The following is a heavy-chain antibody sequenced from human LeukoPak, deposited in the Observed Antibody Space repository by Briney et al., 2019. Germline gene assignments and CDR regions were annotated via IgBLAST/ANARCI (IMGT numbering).Heavy chain of an antibody. CDR3: ARLCSGGSCYGNY. V-gene: IGHV4-39*01. CDR1: GGSISSSSYY. J-gene: IGHJ4*02. D-gene: IGHD2-15*01. Sequence: SETLSLTCTVSGGSISSSSYYWGWLRQPPGTGLEWIGSIYYSGSNYYNPSLKSRVTISVDTSKNQFSLKLSSVTAADTAVYYCARLCSGGSCYGNYWGQGTLVTVSS. CDR2: IYYSGSN.